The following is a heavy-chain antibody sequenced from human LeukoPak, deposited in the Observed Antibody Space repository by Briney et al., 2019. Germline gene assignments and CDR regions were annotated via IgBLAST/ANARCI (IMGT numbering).Heavy chain of an antibody. J-gene: IGHJ4*02. CDR2: IRGSGGST. V-gene: IGHV3-23*01. CDR3: AKHQQWRVRIAAAGPAFDY. CDR1: DCITNNCA. Sequence: GAPKSPCCGAADCITNNCASWWRHMARGELLGWVIAIRGSGGSTYCAYFERQRTTISRDNSKNTLYLQMNSLSAEDTAGYYCAKHQQWRVRIAAAGPAFDYWGQGTLVTVSS. D-gene: IGHD6-13*01.